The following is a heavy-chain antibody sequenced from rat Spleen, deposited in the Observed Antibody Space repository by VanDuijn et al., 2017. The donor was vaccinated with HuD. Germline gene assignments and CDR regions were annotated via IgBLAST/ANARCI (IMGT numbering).Heavy chain of an antibody. CDR2: INSAGTT. D-gene: IGHD1-6*01. CDR1: GNSIANGYR. Sequence: EVQLQESGPGLVKPSQSLSLTCSVTGNSIANGYRWNWIRRFPGSNLEWMGYINSAGTTVYNPSLTSRISITRDTTRNQFFLQMNSVTTEDTATYYCSRIRDVMDVWGQGASVTVSS. J-gene: IGHJ4*01. V-gene: IGHV3-3*01. CDR3: SRIRDVMDV.